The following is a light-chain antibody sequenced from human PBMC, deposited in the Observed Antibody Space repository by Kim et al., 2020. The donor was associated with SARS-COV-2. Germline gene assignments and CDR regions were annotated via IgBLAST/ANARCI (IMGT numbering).Light chain of an antibody. CDR3: QQYDTSPYT. V-gene: IGKV3-20*01. CDR1: RSLSSST. Sequence: LAPGGKATRASRASRSLSSSTLAWYQHKPGQAPRLLVSGASRRATGIPDRFSASGSGTDFTLTISSLEPEDVAVYYCQQYDTSPYTFGQGTKLEI. CDR2: GAS. J-gene: IGKJ2*01.